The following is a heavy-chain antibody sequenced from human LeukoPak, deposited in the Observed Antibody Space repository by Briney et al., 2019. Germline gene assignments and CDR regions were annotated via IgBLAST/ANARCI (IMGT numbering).Heavy chain of an antibody. CDR2: IKQDGTEK. CDR1: GFTFTTYW. CDR3: ARVSAFGGGLDY. V-gene: IGHV3-7*01. Sequence: GGSLRLSCGASGFTFTTYWMSWVRQAPGKGLEWVANIKQDGTEKYYVDSVKGRFTISRDYARNSLYLQMNSLRAEDTAVYYCARVSAFGGGLDYWGQGTLVTVSS. D-gene: IGHD3-16*01. J-gene: IGHJ4*02.